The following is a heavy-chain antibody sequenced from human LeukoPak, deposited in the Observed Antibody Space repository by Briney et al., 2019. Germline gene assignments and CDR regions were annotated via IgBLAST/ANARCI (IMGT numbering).Heavy chain of an antibody. CDR3: AKGSAGYSYGLFDY. CDR1: GFTFSSYA. CDR2: ISGSGVIT. J-gene: IGHJ4*02. V-gene: IGHV3-23*01. Sequence: PGGSLRLSCAASGFTFSSYAMSRVRQAPGKGLEWVSGISGSGVITYYADSVKGRFTISRDNSKNTLYLQVNSLRAEDTAVYYCAKGSAGYSYGLFDYWGQGTLVTVSS. D-gene: IGHD5-18*01.